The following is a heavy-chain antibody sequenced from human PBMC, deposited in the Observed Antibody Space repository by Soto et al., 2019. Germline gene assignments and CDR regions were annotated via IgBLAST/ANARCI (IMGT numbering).Heavy chain of an antibody. V-gene: IGHV1-8*01. D-gene: IGHD3-10*01. CDR1: GYTFTSYD. CDR3: VIVYGFGDLGPGD. J-gene: IGHJ1*01. Sequence: ASVKVCSKASGYTFTSYDINWVRQPTGQGLEWMGWMHRNSGNTSYAQKFQGRVTMTRNTSISTAYMELSSLRSEHMAVYCCVIVYGFGDLGPGDWGQGTLVIV. CDR2: MHRNSGNT.